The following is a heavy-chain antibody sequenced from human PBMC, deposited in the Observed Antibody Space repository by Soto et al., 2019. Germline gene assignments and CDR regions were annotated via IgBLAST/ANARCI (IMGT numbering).Heavy chain of an antibody. CDR1: GFPFDDYA. D-gene: IGHD3-3*01. V-gene: IGHV3-9*01. CDR3: AKGMEYYYDS. J-gene: IGHJ4*02. Sequence: PGGSLRLSCAASGFPFDDYAMHWVRQAPGKGLEWVSGISWNSGSIGYADSVKGRFTISRDNAKNSLYLQMNSLRAEDTALYYCAKGMEYYYDSWGQGTLVTVS. CDR2: ISWNSGSI.